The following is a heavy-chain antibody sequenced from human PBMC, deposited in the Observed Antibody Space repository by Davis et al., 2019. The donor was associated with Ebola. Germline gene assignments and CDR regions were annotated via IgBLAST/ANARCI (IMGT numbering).Heavy chain of an antibody. CDR3: AKDQVSYYYYGMDV. D-gene: IGHD5/OR15-5a*01. CDR1: GFTFSSYG. J-gene: IGHJ6*02. Sequence: GESLKISCAASGFTFSSYGMHWVRQAPGKGLERVVVISYDGSNTYYADSVKGRFTISRDNSKNTLYLQMNSLRAEGTAVYYCAKDQVSYYYYGMDVGGQGTTVTVSS. V-gene: IGHV3-30*18. CDR2: ISYDGSNT.